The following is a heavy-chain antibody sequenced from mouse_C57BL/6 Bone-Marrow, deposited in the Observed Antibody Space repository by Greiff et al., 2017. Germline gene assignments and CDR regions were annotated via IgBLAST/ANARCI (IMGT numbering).Heavy chain of an antibody. J-gene: IGHJ4*01. CDR2: ISSGGSYP. CDR3: ARPLTYYYAIDY. CDR1: GFTFSSYG. Sequence: EVKLMESGGDLVKPGGSLKLSCAASGFTFSSYGMSWVRQTPDKRLAWVATISSGGSYPYSPDSVKGRLTISRDNAKNTLYLQMSSLKSEDTAMYYCARPLTYYYAIDYWGQGASVTVSS. V-gene: IGHV5-6*01.